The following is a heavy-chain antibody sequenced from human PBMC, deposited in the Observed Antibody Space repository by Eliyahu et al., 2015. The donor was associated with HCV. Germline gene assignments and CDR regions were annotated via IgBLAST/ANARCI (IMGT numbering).Heavy chain of an antibody. Sequence: TLKESGPTLVKPTQTLTLTCTFSGFSLSTSGVGVGWIRQPPGKALEWLALIYWDDDKRYSPSLKSRLTITKDTSKKPGGPYKTQLGPVGPAPYYCAHIEQQLAPPLNFDYWGQGTLVTVSS. J-gene: IGHJ4*02. CDR1: GFSLSTSGVG. CDR3: AHIEQQLAPPLNFDY. V-gene: IGHV2-5*02. CDR2: IYWDDDK. D-gene: IGHD6-13*01.